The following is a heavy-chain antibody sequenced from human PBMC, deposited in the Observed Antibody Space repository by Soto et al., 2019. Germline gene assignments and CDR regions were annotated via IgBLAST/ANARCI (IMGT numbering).Heavy chain of an antibody. CDR1: GGXIXSXGYF. Sequence: QVQLEASGPGXVXPXXXXSLTXSVSGGXIXSXGYFWTWIRQHPGKGLEYIGHIYSSGSTYYIPSLRRRLTMSLDTSKNQFSLNLTSVTXXXXXXXXXXXXNSGLYQSFDSWGQGALVTVSS. CDR2: IYSSGST. D-gene: IGHD2-8*01. V-gene: IGHV4-31*02. J-gene: IGHJ4*02. CDR3: XXXXNSGLYQSFDS.